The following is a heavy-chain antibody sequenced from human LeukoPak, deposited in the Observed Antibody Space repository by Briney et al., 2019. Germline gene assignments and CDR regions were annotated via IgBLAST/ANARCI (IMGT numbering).Heavy chain of an antibody. CDR3: ASRLDCSSTSCHNYYYYGMDV. CDR1: GGSFSGYY. Sequence: SETLPLTCAVYGGSFSGYYWSWIRQPPGKGLEWIGEINHSGSTNYNPSLKSRVTISVDTSKNQFSLKLSSVTAADTAVYYCASRLDCSSTSCHNYYYYGMDVWGQGTTVTVSS. J-gene: IGHJ6*02. D-gene: IGHD2-2*02. V-gene: IGHV4-34*01. CDR2: INHSGST.